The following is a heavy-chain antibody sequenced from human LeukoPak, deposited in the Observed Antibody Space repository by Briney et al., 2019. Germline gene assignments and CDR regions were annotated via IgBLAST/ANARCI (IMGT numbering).Heavy chain of an antibody. D-gene: IGHD6-19*01. CDR1: GFTLITYT. CDR2: ISYDESKT. J-gene: IGHJ4*02. V-gene: IGHV3-30*04. Sequence: GGSLRLPCEASGFTLITYTIHWVRQAPGKGLEWVSFISYDESKTYFAHSVKGRFSISRDNSKNTVYLQMNGPRDEDTAFYYCVRDKYSSGWSASFDYWGQGALVTVSS. CDR3: VRDKYSSGWSASFDY.